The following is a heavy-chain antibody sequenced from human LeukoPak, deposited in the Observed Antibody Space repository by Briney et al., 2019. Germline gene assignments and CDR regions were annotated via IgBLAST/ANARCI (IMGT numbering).Heavy chain of an antibody. V-gene: IGHV3-48*01. J-gene: IGHJ6*02. Sequence: PGGSLRLSCAAPGFTFSSYSMNWVRQAPGKGLEWVSYISSSSSTIYYADSVKGRFTISRDNAKNSLYLQMNSLRAEDTAVYYCARDDPGYYYYYYGMDVWGQGTTVTVSS. CDR3: ARDDPGYYYYYYGMDV. CDR2: ISSSSSTI. CDR1: GFTFSSYS.